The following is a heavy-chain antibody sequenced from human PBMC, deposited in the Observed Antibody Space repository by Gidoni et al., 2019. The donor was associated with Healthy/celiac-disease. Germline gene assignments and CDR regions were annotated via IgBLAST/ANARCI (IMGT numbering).Heavy chain of an antibody. Sequence: EVQLLESGGGLVPPGGSLRFSWAASGFTFSSSAMSWVRQAPGKGLEWVSAISGSGGSTYYADSVKGRFTISRDNSKNTLYLQMNSLRAEDTAVYYCAKLEGEAYCGGDCYGFDYWGQGTLVTVSS. CDR2: ISGSGGST. CDR1: GFTFSSSA. V-gene: IGHV3-23*01. J-gene: IGHJ4*02. CDR3: AKLEGEAYCGGDCYGFDY. D-gene: IGHD2-21*01.